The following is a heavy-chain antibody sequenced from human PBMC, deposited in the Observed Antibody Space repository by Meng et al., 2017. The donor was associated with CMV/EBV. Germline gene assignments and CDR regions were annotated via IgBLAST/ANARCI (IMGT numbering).Heavy chain of an antibody. Sequence: GESLKISCKGSGYSFTSYWIGWVRQMPGKGLEWMGIIYPGDPDTRYSPSFQGQVTISADKSISTAYLQWSSLKASDTAMYYCARLDYDFWRERPKGYGMDVWGQGTTVTVSS. CDR3: ARLDYDFWRERPKGYGMDV. J-gene: IGHJ6*02. CDR2: IYPGDPDT. CDR1: GYSFTSYW. D-gene: IGHD3-3*01. V-gene: IGHV5-51*01.